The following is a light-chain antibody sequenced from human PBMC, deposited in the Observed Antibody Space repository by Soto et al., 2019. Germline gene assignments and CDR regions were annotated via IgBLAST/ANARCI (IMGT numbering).Light chain of an antibody. CDR2: QTS. Sequence: EIVLTQSPATLSSFPGDRVTLSCRASQYINTRLAWYQHRPGQAPRLLIYQTSLRAAGIPARFSASGSGTDFTLTIRDVQPQDFALYYCHQRKSWPRTFGQGTKVDIK. CDR3: HQRKSWPRT. J-gene: IGKJ1*01. CDR1: QYINTR. V-gene: IGKV3-11*01.